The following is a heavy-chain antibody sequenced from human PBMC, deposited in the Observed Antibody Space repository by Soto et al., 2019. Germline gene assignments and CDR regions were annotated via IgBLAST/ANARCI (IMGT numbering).Heavy chain of an antibody. D-gene: IGHD1-26*01. Sequence: GASVKVSCKASGGTFSSYAISWVRQAPGQGLEWMGGIIPIFGTANYAQKFQGRVTITADESTSTAYMELSSLRSEDTAVYYCARDFSSAHSGSYYMGYWGQGTLVTAPQ. CDR2: IIPIFGTA. V-gene: IGHV1-69*13. CDR1: GGTFSSYA. CDR3: ARDFSSAHSGSYYMGY. J-gene: IGHJ4*02.